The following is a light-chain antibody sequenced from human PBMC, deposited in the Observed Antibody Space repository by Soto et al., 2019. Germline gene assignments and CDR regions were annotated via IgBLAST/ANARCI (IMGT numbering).Light chain of an antibody. CDR2: LDSDGSY. CDR1: SGHSSYA. J-gene: IGLJ3*02. Sequence: QLVLTQSPSASASLGASVKLTCTLSSGHSSYAIAWHQQQPEKGPRYLMKLDSDGSYSKADGIPDRFSGSSSGAERYLTISSLQSEDEADYYCQTWGTGIHWVFGGGTKLTVL. V-gene: IGLV4-69*01. CDR3: QTWGTGIHWV.